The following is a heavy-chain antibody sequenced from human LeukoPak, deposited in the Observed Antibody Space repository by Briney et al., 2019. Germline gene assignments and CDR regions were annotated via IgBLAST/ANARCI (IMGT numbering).Heavy chain of an antibody. D-gene: IGHD4-23*01. Sequence: ASVKVSCKASGYSFSDYYLHWVRVAPGQGLEWMGWIDPKRDPKRGGTNYAQKFQGRVTMTRDISISTVYMELSGLRSDDTAVYYCARATSGGNTIDYWGQGTLVTVSS. CDR1: GYSFSDYY. J-gene: IGHJ4*02. V-gene: IGHV1-2*02. CDR3: ARATSGGNTIDY. CDR2: IDPKRDPKRGGT.